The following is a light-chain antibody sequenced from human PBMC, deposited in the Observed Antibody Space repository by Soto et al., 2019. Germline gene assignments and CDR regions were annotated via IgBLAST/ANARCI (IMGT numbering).Light chain of an antibody. CDR3: SSYTSSSTLA. CDR1: SSDVGGYNY. J-gene: IGLJ1*01. V-gene: IGLV2-14*01. Sequence: HSAMAQPDSVSGSTGQSITISCTGSSSDVGGYNYVSCYQQHPGKAPKLMIYEVSNRPSGVSNRFSGSKSGNTASLTISGLQAEDEADYYCSSYTSSSTLAFGTGTKVTVL. CDR2: EVS.